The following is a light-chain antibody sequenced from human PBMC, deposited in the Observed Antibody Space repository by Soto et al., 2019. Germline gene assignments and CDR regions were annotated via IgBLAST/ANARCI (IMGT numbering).Light chain of an antibody. V-gene: IGLV2-14*01. CDR3: SSYRDTSKLV. J-gene: IGLJ1*01. Sequence: QSALTQPASVSASPGQSITISCSGSSSDVGGYDYVSWYQQHPGKAPKLMIYEVSNRPSGVSGRFSGSKSGNTASLTISGLQADDEADYYCSSYRDTSKLVFGPGTKVTVL. CDR2: EVS. CDR1: SSDVGGYDY.